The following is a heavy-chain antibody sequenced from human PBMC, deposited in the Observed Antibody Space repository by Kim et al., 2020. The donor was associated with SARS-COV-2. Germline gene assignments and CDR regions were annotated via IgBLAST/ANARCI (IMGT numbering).Heavy chain of an antibody. CDR3: ARRGDTAVNWYFDL. CDR1: GGSISSYY. V-gene: IGHV4-59*08. Sequence: SETLSLTCTVSGGSISSYYWSWIRQPPGKGLEWNGYIYYSGSTNNNPTLKSRVTIPVDTSKNQISLKLSSVTAADTAVYECARRGDTAVNWYFDLWGRGTLVPVSS. D-gene: IGHD5-18*01. CDR2: IYYSGST. J-gene: IGHJ2*01.